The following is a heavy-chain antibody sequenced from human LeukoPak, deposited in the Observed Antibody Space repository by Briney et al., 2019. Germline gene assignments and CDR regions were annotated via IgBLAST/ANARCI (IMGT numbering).Heavy chain of an antibody. D-gene: IGHD2-2*01. CDR2: ISWNSGSI. Sequence: GRSLRLSCAASGFTFDDYAMHWVRQAPGKGLEWVSGISWNSGSIGYADSVKGRFTNSRDNAKNSLYLQMNSLRAEDTALYYCAKGTGYCSSTSCYFGYWGQGTLVTVSS. CDR1: GFTFDDYA. V-gene: IGHV3-9*01. CDR3: AKGTGYCSSTSCYFGY. J-gene: IGHJ4*02.